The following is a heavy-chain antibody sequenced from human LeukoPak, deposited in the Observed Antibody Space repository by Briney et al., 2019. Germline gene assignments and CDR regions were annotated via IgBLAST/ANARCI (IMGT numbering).Heavy chain of an antibody. CDR3: AKDPYSSSWYYFDS. D-gene: IGHD6-13*01. V-gene: IGHV3-23*01. Sequence: GGSLRLSCAASGFTFSNYAMSWVRQAPGKGLEWVSTISGSGGSTYYADSVKGRFTISRDNSKSTLYLQMNSLRAEDTAVYYCAKDPYSSSWYYFDSWGQGTLVTVSS. CDR1: GFTFSNYA. CDR2: ISGSGGST. J-gene: IGHJ4*02.